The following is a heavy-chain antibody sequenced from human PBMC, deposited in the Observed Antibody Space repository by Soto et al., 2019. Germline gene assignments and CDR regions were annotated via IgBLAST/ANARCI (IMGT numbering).Heavy chain of an antibody. D-gene: IGHD3-22*01. CDR3: ARDGVYDNGAYSGAFET. Sequence: GGSLRLSCAASGFTVNSNHMSWVRQAPGEGLEWVSIIYSSGRIFYAGSVKGRFTISRDNSKNTLYLQMNSLRAEDTAVYFCARDGVYDNGAYSGAFETWGQGTMVTVSS. V-gene: IGHV3-53*01. J-gene: IGHJ3*02. CDR2: IYSSGRI. CDR1: GFTVNSNH.